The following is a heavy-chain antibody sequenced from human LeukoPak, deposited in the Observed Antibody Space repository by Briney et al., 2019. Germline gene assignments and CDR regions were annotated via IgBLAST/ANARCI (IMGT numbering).Heavy chain of an antibody. D-gene: IGHD6-19*01. Sequence: QSGGSLRLSCAASGFTFSSYGMHWVRQAPGKGLEWVAVISYDGSNKYYADTVKGRFTISRDNSKNTLYLQMNSLRAEDTAVYYCAKSPSGWYGIDYWGQGTLVTVSS. CDR3: AKSPSGWYGIDY. CDR2: ISYDGSNK. J-gene: IGHJ4*02. V-gene: IGHV3-30*18. CDR1: GFTFSSYG.